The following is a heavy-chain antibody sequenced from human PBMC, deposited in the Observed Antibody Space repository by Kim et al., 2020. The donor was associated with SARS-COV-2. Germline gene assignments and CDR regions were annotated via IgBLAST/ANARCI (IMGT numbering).Heavy chain of an antibody. CDR1: GFTFSSYA. CDR2: ISSNGGST. CDR3: VKANRMATSFWFDP. Sequence: GGSLRLSCSASGFTFSSYAMHWVRQAPGKGLEYVSAISSNGGSTYYAYSVKGRFTISRDNSKNTLYLQMSSLRAEDTAVYYCVKANRMATSFWFDPWGQGTLVTVSS. D-gene: IGHD2-8*01. V-gene: IGHV3-64D*06. J-gene: IGHJ5*02.